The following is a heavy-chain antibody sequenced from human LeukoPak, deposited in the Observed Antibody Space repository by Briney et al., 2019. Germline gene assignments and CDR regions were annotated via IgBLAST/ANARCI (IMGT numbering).Heavy chain of an antibody. V-gene: IGHV3-43D*03. CDR2: ISWDGGST. D-gene: IGHD6-19*01. Sequence: GGSLRLSCAASGFTFDDYAMHWVRQAPGKGLEWVSLISWDGGSTYYADSVKGRFTISRDNSKNSLYLQMNSLRAEDTALYYCAKGTWLVRGEEGYFDYWGQGTLVTVSS. J-gene: IGHJ4*02. CDR3: AKGTWLVRGEEGYFDY. CDR1: GFTFDDYA.